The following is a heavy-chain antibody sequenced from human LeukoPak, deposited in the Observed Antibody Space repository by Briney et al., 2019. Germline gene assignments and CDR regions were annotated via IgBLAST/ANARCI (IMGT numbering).Heavy chain of an antibody. CDR1: GFTFSSSY. J-gene: IGHJ4*02. Sequence: GGSLRLSCAASGFTFSSSYMSWVRQAPGKGLEWVSGISWNSGSIGYADSVKGRFTISRDNAKNSLYLQMNSLRAEDTALYYCARGTLEYDFWSGYPTPPDYWGQGTLVTVSS. D-gene: IGHD3-3*01. CDR2: ISWNSGSI. V-gene: IGHV3-9*01. CDR3: ARGTLEYDFWSGYPTPPDY.